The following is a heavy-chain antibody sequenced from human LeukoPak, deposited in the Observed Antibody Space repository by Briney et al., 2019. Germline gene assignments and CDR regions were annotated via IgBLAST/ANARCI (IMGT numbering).Heavy chain of an antibody. CDR1: GFTFSDYG. V-gene: IGHV3-21*01. J-gene: IGHJ4*02. D-gene: IGHD3-22*01. CDR3: ARHTNIGSGGYFLDY. CDR2: ISSRSTYI. Sequence: PGGSLRLSCAASGFTFSDYGMNWVRQAPGKGLEWVSAISSRSTYIYYADSLKGRLTISRDNAKNSLYLQMDSLRAEDTAVYYCARHTNIGSGGYFLDYWGQGGLVTVSS.